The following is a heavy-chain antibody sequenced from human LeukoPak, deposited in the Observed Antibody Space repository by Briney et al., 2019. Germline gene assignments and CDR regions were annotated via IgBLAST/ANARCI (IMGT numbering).Heavy chain of an antibody. Sequence: GSLKLSCSASGFIVNSFAMGWGRQASGKGLAWVSLIYSDGVTQYADSVKGRFTISRDNSKNTLYLQMNSLRDEDTAVYFCARDRAEGKTWVEFDPWGQGTLVTVSS. CDR1: GFIVNSFA. J-gene: IGHJ5*02. V-gene: IGHV3-66*02. CDR2: IYSDGVT. CDR3: ARDRAEGKTWVEFDP.